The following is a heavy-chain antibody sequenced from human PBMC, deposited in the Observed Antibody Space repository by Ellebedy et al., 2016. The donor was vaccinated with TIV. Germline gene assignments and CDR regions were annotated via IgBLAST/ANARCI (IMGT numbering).Heavy chain of an antibody. V-gene: IGHV4-39*07. Sequence: MPSETLSLTCTVSGGSISSDNYYWGWIRQPPGTGLEWIGSISYSGSTFYNPSLKSRVTISVDTSKNQFSLNLSSVTAADTAVYYCARDPALPRGRFDTWGQGTLVTVSS. CDR1: GGSISSDNYY. J-gene: IGHJ5*02. CDR3: ARDPALPRGRFDT. CDR2: ISYSGST.